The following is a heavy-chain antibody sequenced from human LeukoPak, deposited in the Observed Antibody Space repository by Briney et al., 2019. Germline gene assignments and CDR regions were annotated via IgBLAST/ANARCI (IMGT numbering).Heavy chain of an antibody. D-gene: IGHD2-2*01. J-gene: IGHJ6*03. CDR1: GFTFDDYA. CDR3: AKASRPFYYYYYMDV. CDR2: ISWDGGST. Sequence: GGSLRLSCAASGFTFDDYAMHWVRQAPGKGLEWVSLISWDGGSTYYADSVKGRFTISRDNSKNSLYLQMNSLRAEDTALYYCAKASRPFYYYYYMDVWGKGTTVTVSS. V-gene: IGHV3-43D*03.